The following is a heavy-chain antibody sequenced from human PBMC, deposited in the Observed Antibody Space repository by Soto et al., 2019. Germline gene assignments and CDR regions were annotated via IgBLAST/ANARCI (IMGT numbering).Heavy chain of an antibody. D-gene: IGHD6-13*01. CDR1: GYSFSNYW. V-gene: IGHV5-51*01. CDR2: VLPRDSDT. Sequence: GESLKISCKASGYSFSNYWIGWVRQMPGKGLEWMGIVLPRDSDTNYSPSFQGHVTISADKSISTAYLQWSSLKASDTAMYYCARLPHSSSWYSYYYGMDVWGQGTTVTVSS. CDR3: ARLPHSSSWYSYYYGMDV. J-gene: IGHJ6*02.